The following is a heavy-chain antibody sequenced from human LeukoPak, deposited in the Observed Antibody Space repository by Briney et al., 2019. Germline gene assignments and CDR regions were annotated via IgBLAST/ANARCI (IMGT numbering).Heavy chain of an antibody. CDR3: ARARFGGSGGRYYFDY. D-gene: IGHD2-15*01. CDR1: GYTFTGYY. V-gene: IGHV1-2*02. J-gene: IGHJ4*02. Sequence: ASVKVSCKASGYTFTGYYMHWVRQAPGQGLEWMGWINPNSGGTNYAQKFQGRVTMTRDTSISTAYMELSRLRSDDTAVYYCARARFGGSGGRYYFDYWGQGTLVTVSS. CDR2: INPNSGGT.